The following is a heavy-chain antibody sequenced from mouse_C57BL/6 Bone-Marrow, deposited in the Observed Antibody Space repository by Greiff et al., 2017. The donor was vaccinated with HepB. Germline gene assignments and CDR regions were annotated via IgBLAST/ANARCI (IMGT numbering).Heavy chain of an antibody. J-gene: IGHJ3*01. Sequence: VKLQESGAELARPGASVKLSCKASGYTFTSYGISWVKQRTGQGLEWIGEIYPRSGNTYYNEKFKGKATLTADKSSSTAYLELRSLTSEDSAVYFCARRDSNSCAYWGQGTLVTVSA. CDR3: ARRDSNSCAY. V-gene: IGHV1-81*01. CDR1: GYTFTSYG. D-gene: IGHD2-5*01. CDR2: IYPRSGNT.